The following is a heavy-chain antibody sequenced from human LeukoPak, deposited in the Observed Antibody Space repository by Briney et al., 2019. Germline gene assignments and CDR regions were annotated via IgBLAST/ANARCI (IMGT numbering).Heavy chain of an antibody. D-gene: IGHD3-9*01. V-gene: IGHV1-69*05. CDR1: GGTFSSYA. CDR2: IIPIFGTA. CDR3: ARGAQLRYFDWLLFG. J-gene: IGHJ4*02. Sequence: GSSVKVSCKASGGTFSSYAIIWVRQAPGQGLEWMGGIIPIFGTANYAQKFQGRVTITTDESTSTAYMELSSLRSEDTAVYYCARGAQLRYFDWLLFGWGQGTLVTVSS.